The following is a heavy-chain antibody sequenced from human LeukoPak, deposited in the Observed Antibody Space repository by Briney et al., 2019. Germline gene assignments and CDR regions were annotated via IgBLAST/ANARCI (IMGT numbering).Heavy chain of an antibody. CDR2: IKEDATKT. D-gene: IGHD3-10*02. V-gene: IGHV3-7*05. Sequence: GGSLRLSCAASGFTFSRYWMTWVRQAPGKGLEWVANIKEDATKTYYVDSVKGRFTISRDNAQNSQYLQMNSLTPEDTAVYFCARGEVFCDYWGQGALVSVSS. J-gene: IGHJ4*02. CDR1: GFTFSRYW. CDR3: ARGEVFCDY.